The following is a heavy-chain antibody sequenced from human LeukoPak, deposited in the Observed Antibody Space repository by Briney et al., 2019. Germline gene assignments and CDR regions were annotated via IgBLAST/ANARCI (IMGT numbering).Heavy chain of an antibody. V-gene: IGHV3-30-3*01. Sequence: GGSLRLSCAASGFTFSSYAMSWVRQAPGKGLEWVAVISYDGSNKYYADSVKGRFTISRDNSKNTLYLQMNSLRAEDTAVYYCAKVLYDYGDYAPGWYFDLWGRGTLVTVSS. D-gene: IGHD4-17*01. J-gene: IGHJ2*01. CDR3: AKVLYDYGDYAPGWYFDL. CDR1: GFTFSSYA. CDR2: ISYDGSNK.